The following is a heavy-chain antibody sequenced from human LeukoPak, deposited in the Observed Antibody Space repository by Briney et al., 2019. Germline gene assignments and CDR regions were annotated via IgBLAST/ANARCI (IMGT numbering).Heavy chain of an antibody. V-gene: IGHV5-51*01. CDR2: IYPGDADT. CDR1: GYRFDNYW. J-gene: IGHJ3*02. Sequence: GESLKISCQGLGYRFDNYWVAWVRQRPGKGLEWMGIIYPGDADTAYSPSFQGQVTISADTSIMTVYLQWTSPEASDTAMYYCARHVSVDPDSPTTSGKRSAGFEIWGQGTMVIVSS. D-gene: IGHD4-23*01. CDR3: ARHVSVDPDSPTTSGKRSAGFEI.